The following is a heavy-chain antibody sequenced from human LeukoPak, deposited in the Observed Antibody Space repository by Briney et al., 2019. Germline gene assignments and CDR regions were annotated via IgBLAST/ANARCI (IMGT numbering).Heavy chain of an antibody. V-gene: IGHV3-48*02. CDR2: IRGSGGTT. Sequence: PGGSLRLSCAASGFTFSRYSMNWVRQAPGKGLEWVSYIRGSGGTTYYADSVKGRFTISRDNAKNSLYLRLNSLRDEDTAVYYCVRDPDALDYWGQGTLVTVSS. CDR1: GFTFSRYS. J-gene: IGHJ4*02. CDR3: VRDPDALDY.